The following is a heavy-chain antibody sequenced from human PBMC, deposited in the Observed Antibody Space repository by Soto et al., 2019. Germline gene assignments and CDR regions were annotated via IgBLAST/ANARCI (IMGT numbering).Heavy chain of an antibody. V-gene: IGHV4-31*03. J-gene: IGHJ4*02. CDR2: IYYSGST. CDR3: ARGGFLESTDYFDY. CDR1: GGSISSGGYY. Sequence: QVQLQESGTGLVKPSQTLSLTCTVSGGSISSGGYYWSWIRQHPGKGLEWIGYIYYSGSTYYNPSLKSRVTISVDTSKNQFSLKLSSVTAADTAVYYCARGGFLESTDYFDYWGQGTLVTVSS. D-gene: IGHD3-3*01.